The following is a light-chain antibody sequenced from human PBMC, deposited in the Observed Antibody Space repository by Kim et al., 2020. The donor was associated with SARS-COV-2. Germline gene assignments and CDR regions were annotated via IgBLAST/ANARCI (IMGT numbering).Light chain of an antibody. J-gene: IGLJ3*02. CDR2: RDS. CDR1: NLGRKN. CDR3: QVWDSSTGV. Sequence: VALGQTASITCGGNNLGRKNVHWYQQKPGQAPVLVIYRDSNRPSGIPERFSGSNSGNTATLTISRAQAGDEADYYCQVWDSSTGVFGGGTQLTVL. V-gene: IGLV3-9*01.